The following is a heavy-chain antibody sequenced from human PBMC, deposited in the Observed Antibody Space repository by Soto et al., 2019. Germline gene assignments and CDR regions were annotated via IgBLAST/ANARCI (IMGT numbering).Heavy chain of an antibody. V-gene: IGHV1-69*13. D-gene: IGHD3-10*01. CDR2: IIPIFGTA. CDR1: GGTFSSYA. Sequence: AASVKVSCKASGGTFSSYAISWVRQAPGQGLEWMGGIIPIFGTANYAQKSQGRVTITADESTSTAYMELSSLRSEDTAVYYCAREPRITMVRGVPVLAYAYYYGMDVWGQGTTVTVSS. CDR3: AREPRITMVRGVPVLAYAYYYGMDV. J-gene: IGHJ6*02.